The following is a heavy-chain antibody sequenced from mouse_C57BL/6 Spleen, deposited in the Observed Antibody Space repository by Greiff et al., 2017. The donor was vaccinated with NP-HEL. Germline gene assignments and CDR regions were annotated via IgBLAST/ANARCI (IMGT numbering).Heavy chain of an antibody. D-gene: IGHD1-1*01. CDR3: ARGDIYYYGSSYYWYFDV. V-gene: IGHV1-55*01. J-gene: IGHJ1*03. Sequence: QVQLQQPGAELVKPGASVKMSCKASGYTFTSYWITWVKQRPGQGLEWIGDIYPGSGSTTYNEKFKSTATLTVDTSSSTAYMQLSSLTSEDSAVYYCARGDIYYYGSSYYWYFDVWGTGTTVTVSS. CDR2: IYPGSGST. CDR1: GYTFTSYW.